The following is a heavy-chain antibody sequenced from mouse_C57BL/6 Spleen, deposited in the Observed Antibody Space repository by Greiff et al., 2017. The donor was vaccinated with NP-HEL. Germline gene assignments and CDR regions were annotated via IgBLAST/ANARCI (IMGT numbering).Heavy chain of an antibody. J-gene: IGHJ4*01. V-gene: IGHV5-6*01. CDR2: ISSGGSYT. Sequence: EVQLVESGGDLVKPGGSLKLSCAASGFTFSSYGMSWVRQTPDKRLEWVATISSGGSYTYYPDSVKGRFPISRDNAKNTLYLQMSSLKSEDTAMYYCARQITTVYAMDYWGQGTSVTVSS. CDR1: GFTFSSYG. D-gene: IGHD1-1*01. CDR3: ARQITTVYAMDY.